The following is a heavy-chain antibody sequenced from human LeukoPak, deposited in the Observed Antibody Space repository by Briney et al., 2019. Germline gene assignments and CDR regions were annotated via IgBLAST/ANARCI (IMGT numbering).Heavy chain of an antibody. CDR2: IYYSGST. Sequence: SETLSLTCTVSGGSISSHHWSWIRQPPGKGLEWIGYIYYSGSTYYNPSLKSRVTISVDTSKNQFSLKLSSVTAADTAVYYCARDPGHMDVWGKGTTVTVSS. CDR3: ARDPGHMDV. V-gene: IGHV4-59*11. CDR1: GGSISSHH. J-gene: IGHJ6*03.